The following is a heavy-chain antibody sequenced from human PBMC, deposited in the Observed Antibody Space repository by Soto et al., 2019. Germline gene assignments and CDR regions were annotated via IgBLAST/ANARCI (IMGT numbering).Heavy chain of an antibody. CDR2: IHSDGTST. CDR3: ARGDRGAFDL. Sequence: EVQLVESGGGLVQPGESLRLSCAASGFTFDYYWMHWVRQAPGKGLVWVSRIHSDGTSTTYADSVEGRFTISRDNAKNTLSLKMNRLRAEDTAVYYCARGDRGAFDLWGQGTVVTVSS. D-gene: IGHD1-26*01. V-gene: IGHV3-74*01. CDR1: GFTFDYYW. J-gene: IGHJ3*01.